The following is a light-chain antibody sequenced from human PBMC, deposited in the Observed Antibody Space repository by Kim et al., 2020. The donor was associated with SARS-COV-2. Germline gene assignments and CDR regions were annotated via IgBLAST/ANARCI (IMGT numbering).Light chain of an antibody. CDR2: DAS. V-gene: IGKV3-20*01. J-gene: IGKJ4*01. Sequence: EIVLTQSPGTLSLSPGERGTLSCRASQSVSSSSLAWYQQKPGQAPRLLIYDASSRATGIPDRFSGSGSGTDFTLTISRLEPEDFAVYYCQYHGSSPLTFGGGTKVDIK. CDR3: QYHGSSPLT. CDR1: QSVSSSS.